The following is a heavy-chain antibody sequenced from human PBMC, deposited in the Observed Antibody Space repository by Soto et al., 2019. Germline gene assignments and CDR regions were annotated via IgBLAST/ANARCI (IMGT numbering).Heavy chain of an antibody. D-gene: IGHD6-13*01. CDR1: GFTFSSYA. CDR3: AKGPRIAAAGTLDY. V-gene: IGHV3-23*01. Sequence: LRLSCAASGFTFSSYAMSWVRQAPGKGLEWVSAISGSGGSTYYADSVKGRFTISRDNSKNTLYLQMNSLRAEDTAVYYCAKGPRIAAAGTLDYWGQGTLVTVSS. J-gene: IGHJ4*02. CDR2: ISGSGGST.